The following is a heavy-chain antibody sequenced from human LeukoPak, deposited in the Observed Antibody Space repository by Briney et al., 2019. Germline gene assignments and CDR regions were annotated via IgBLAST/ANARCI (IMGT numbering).Heavy chain of an antibody. CDR1: GFTFSSYW. D-gene: IGHD5-18*01. CDR3: ARDAVDTANAV. Sequence: GGSLRLSCAASGFTFSSYWMNWVRQAPGKGLVWVSRIASDGSSTTYADSVKGRFSISRDNAKNTLYLQMNSLRVEDTAVYYCARDAVDTANAVWGQGTTVTVSS. CDR2: IASDGSST. J-gene: IGHJ6*02. V-gene: IGHV3-74*01.